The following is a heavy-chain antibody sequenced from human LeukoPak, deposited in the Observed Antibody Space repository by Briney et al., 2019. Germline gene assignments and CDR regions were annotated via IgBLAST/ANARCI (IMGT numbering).Heavy chain of an antibody. V-gene: IGHV3-7*03. CDR3: ARAAFCSSTSCYGSFYYYYYGMDV. J-gene: IGHJ6*02. Sequence: GGSLRLSCAASGFTFSSYWMSRVRQAPGKGLEWVANIKQDGSEKYYVDSVKGRFTISRDNAKNSLYLQMNSLRAEDTAVYYCARAAFCSSTSCYGSFYYYYYGMDVWGQGTTVTVSS. CDR2: IKQDGSEK. D-gene: IGHD2-2*01. CDR1: GFTFSSYW.